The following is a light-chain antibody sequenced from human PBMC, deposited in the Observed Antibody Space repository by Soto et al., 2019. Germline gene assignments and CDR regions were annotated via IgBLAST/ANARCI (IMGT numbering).Light chain of an antibody. CDR2: VAS. CDR1: QTINSY. Sequence: DIQMTQSPSSLSASVRDTVTITCRASQTINSYLTWYQQKPGQAPKLLIYVASSLQSGVPSRFSGRGSGTDFTLTISSLEPEDFATYYCQQSYNIPLTFGPGNKVDIK. J-gene: IGKJ3*01. CDR3: QQSYNIPLT. V-gene: IGKV1-39*01.